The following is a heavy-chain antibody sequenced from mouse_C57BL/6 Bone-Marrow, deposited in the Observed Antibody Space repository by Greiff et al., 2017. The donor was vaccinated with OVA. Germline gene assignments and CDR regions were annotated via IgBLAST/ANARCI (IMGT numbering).Heavy chain of an antibody. CDR1: GYSITSGYY. CDR3: ARTLYYYGSSYVGAY. D-gene: IGHD1-1*01. Sequence: DVQLQESGPGLVKPSQSLSLTCSVTGYSITSGYYWNWIRQFPGNKLEWMGYISYDGSNNYNPSLKNRISITRDTSKNQFFLKLNSVTTEDTATYYCARTLYYYGSSYVGAYWGQGTLVTVSA. CDR2: ISYDGSN. J-gene: IGHJ3*01. V-gene: IGHV3-6*01.